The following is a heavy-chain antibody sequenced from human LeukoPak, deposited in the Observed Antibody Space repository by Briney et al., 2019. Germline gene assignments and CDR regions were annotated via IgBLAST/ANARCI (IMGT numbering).Heavy chain of an antibody. CDR3: ARSRSGYSYDHAAFDI. CDR2: IHYSGST. D-gene: IGHD5-18*01. Sequence: SETLPLTCTVSGGSISSDSYYWAWIRQPPGKGLEWIGNIHYSGSTYYNPSLKSRVTISVDTSKNQFSLKLSSVTAADTAVYYCARSRSGYSYDHAAFDIWGQGTMVTVSS. CDR1: GGSISSDSYY. J-gene: IGHJ3*02. V-gene: IGHV4-39*01.